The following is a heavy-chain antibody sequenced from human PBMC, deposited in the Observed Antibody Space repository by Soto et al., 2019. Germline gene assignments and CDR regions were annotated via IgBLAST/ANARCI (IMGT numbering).Heavy chain of an antibody. V-gene: IGHV4-59*08. D-gene: IGHD5-18*01. CDR3: ARHIVRGPGYRTAYTLS. Sequence: PSETLSLTCTVSGGSISSYYWSWIRQPPGKGLEWIGYIYYSGSTNYNPSLKSRVTISVDTSKNQFSLKLSSVTAADTAVYYCARHIVRGPGYRTAYTLSWGQGILVSVSS. CDR2: IYYSGST. CDR1: GGSISSYY. J-gene: IGHJ5*02.